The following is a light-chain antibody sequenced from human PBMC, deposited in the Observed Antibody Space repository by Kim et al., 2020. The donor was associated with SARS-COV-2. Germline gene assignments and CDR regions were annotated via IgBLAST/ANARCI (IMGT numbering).Light chain of an antibody. CDR2: DVS. CDR3: CSYAGSPPYV. J-gene: IGLJ1*01. Sequence: QSALTQPRSVSGSPGQSVTISCTGTSSDVGGYNYVSWYQQHPGKAPKLMIYDVSERPSGAPDRFSGSKSGNTASLTISGLQAEDEADYYCCSYAGSPPYVFGTGTKVTVL. V-gene: IGLV2-11*01. CDR1: SSDVGGYNY.